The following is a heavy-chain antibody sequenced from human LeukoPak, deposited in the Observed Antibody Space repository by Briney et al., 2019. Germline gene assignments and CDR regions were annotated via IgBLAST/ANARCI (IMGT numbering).Heavy chain of an antibody. J-gene: IGHJ4*02. CDR1: GFTVSSNY. CDR2: IYSGGST. Sequence: PGGSLRLSCAASGFTVSSNYMSWVRQAPGKGLEWVSVIYSGGSTYYADSVKGRFTISRDNSKNTLYLQMNSLRAEDTAVYYCARADGDSSGYYHLSYFDYWGQGILITVPS. V-gene: IGHV3-53*01. D-gene: IGHD3-22*01. CDR3: ARADGDSSGYYHLSYFDY.